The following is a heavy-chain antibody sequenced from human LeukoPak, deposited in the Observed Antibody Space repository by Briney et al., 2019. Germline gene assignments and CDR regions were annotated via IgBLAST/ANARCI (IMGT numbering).Heavy chain of an antibody. CDR2: IYTSGST. CDR1: GGSISSYY. D-gene: IGHD3-10*01. Sequence: SETLSLTCAVSGGSISSYYWSWIRQPAGKGLEWIGRIYTSGSTNYNPSLKSRVTMSVDTSKNQFSLKLSSVTAADTAVYYCARDFYGSGSTFYYYYYMDVWGKGTTVTVSS. J-gene: IGHJ6*03. CDR3: ARDFYGSGSTFYYYYYMDV. V-gene: IGHV4-4*07.